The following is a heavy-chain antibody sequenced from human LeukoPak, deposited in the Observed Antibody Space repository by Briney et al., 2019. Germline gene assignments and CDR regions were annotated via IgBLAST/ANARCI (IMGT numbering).Heavy chain of an antibody. J-gene: IGHJ5*02. D-gene: IGHD3-22*01. V-gene: IGHV3-74*01. CDR3: ARDYYENWFDP. CDR2: INSDGSST. CDR1: GFTFSSYW. Sequence: PGGSLRLSRAASGFTFSSYWMHWVRQAPGKGLVWVSRINSDGSSTSYADSVKGRFTVSRDNAKNTLYLQMNSLRAEDTAVYYCARDYYENWFDPWGQGALVTVSS.